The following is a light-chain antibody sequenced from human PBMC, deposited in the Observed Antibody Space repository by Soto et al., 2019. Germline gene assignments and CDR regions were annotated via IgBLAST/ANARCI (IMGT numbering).Light chain of an antibody. J-gene: IGKJ5*01. CDR3: QQRSNWPIT. V-gene: IGKV3-11*01. Sequence: ILVTQSAATLSLNTGERATLSCRASQSGSSYLAWYQKTPGQATRLLIYDASNRGTGIPARFSGSGSGTDFTLTISSLEPEDFAVYYCQQRSNWPITFGQGTLLEIK. CDR1: QSGSSY. CDR2: DAS.